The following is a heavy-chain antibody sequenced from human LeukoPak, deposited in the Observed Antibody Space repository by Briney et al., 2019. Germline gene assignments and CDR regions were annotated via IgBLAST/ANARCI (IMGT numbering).Heavy chain of an antibody. CDR2: VSCDGDTT. CDR1: GFTFSNCG. V-gene: IGHV3-30-3*01. D-gene: IGHD7-27*01. CDR3: AREPTWGSRYFDV. Sequence: PGGSLRLSCAASGFTFSNCGMHWFRQAPGKGLEWVAVVSCDGDTTNYPDSVKGRFTTSRDNSKNTLYLQMNNPRDDDAAIYYCAREPTWGSRYFDVWGQGTRVTASS. J-gene: IGHJ3*01.